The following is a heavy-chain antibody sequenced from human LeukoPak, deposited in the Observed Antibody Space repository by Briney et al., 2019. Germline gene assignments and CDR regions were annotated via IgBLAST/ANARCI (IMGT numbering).Heavy chain of an antibody. CDR1: GFTFSSYW. V-gene: IGHV3-74*01. D-gene: IGHD5-18*01. Sequence: PGGSLTLSCAASGFTFSSYWMHWVRQAPGKGLVWVSRINSDGSSTSYADPVKGRFTISRDNAKNTLYLQMNSLRAEDTAVYYCARGQLWTDFDYWGQGTLVTVSS. J-gene: IGHJ4*02. CDR3: ARGQLWTDFDY. CDR2: INSDGSST.